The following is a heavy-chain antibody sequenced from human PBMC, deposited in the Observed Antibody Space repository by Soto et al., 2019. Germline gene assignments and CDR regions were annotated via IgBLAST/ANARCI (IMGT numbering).Heavy chain of an antibody. D-gene: IGHD3-10*01. CDR3: VRQGFGPLHGLVDV. CDR1: SDSSSSYK. Sequence: QVQLQESGPGLVKPSETLSLTCTVSSDSSSSYKWSWIRQTPGKGLEWIGYIDNTGGISYNHSLRSRITITISIDTSTKEVSLRLSSVTAADTAVYYCVRQGFGPLHGLVDVWGQGTTVTVSS. J-gene: IGHJ6*02. V-gene: IGHV4-59*08. CDR2: IDNTGGI.